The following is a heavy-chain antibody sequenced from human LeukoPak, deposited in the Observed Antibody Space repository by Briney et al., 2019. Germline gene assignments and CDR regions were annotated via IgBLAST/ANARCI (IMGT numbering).Heavy chain of an antibody. J-gene: IGHJ6*02. V-gene: IGHV3-23*01. Sequence: PGGSLRLSCAASGFTFSNYAMSWVRQAAGKGLEWVSGISGSGTNTYYADSVKGRFTISRDNSKNTLYLQMNSLRAEDTAVYYCAKARGIRYYYGMDVWGQGTTVTVSS. CDR2: ISGSGTNT. CDR3: AKARGIRYYYGMDV. CDR1: GFTFSNYA. D-gene: IGHD5-18*01.